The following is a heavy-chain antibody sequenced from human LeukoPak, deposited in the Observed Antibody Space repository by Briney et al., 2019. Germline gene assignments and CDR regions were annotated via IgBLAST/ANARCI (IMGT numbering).Heavy chain of an antibody. D-gene: IGHD6-19*01. CDR3: ARVPVAVAGRDY. CDR1: GYSFTGYY. Sequence: GASVKVSCKASGYSFTGYYMHWVRQAPGQGLEWMGWINPNSGGTNYAQKFQGTVTMTRDTSISTAYMELSRLRSDDTAVYYCARVPVAVAGRDYWGQGTLVTVSS. V-gene: IGHV1-2*02. CDR2: INPNSGGT. J-gene: IGHJ4*02.